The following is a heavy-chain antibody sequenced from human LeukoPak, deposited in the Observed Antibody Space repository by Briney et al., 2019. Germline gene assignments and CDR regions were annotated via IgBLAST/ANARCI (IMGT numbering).Heavy chain of an antibody. CDR2: ISYDGSNK. D-gene: IGHD1-26*01. CDR1: GFPFSSYG. J-gene: IGHJ6*02. Sequence: GGSLRLSCETSGFPFSSYGMHWVRQAPGKGLEWVAVISYDGSNKYYADSVKGRFTISRDNSKNTLYLQMNSLRAEDTAVYYCAKDLVGATYYGMDVWGQGTTVTVSS. V-gene: IGHV3-30*18. CDR3: AKDLVGATYYGMDV.